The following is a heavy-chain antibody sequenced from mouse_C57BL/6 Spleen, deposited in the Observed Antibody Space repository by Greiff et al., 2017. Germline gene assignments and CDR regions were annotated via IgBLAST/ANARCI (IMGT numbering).Heavy chain of an antibody. CDR1: GYTFTSYW. V-gene: IGHV1-69*01. Sequence: QVQLQQPGAELVMPGASVKLSCTASGYTFTSYWMHWVQQRPGQGLEWIGEIGPSDSYTNYNQEFKGKSTLTVDKSSCTAYMQLSSLTTEDSSVYDCDRTARALYFDYWGQGTTRTVSS. D-gene: IGHD3-1*01. CDR2: IGPSDSYT. J-gene: IGHJ2*01. CDR3: DRTARALYFDY.